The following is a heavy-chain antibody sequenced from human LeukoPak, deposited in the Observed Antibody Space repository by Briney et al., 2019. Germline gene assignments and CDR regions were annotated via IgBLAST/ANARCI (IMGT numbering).Heavy chain of an antibody. CDR2: IGTSGDT. V-gene: IGHV3-23*01. D-gene: IGHD3-22*01. CDR3: ATKTVGNYPYDY. CDR1: GLTFSNSP. J-gene: IGHJ4*02. Sequence: GGSLRLSCAAAGLTFSNSPMNWVRQAPGRGLEWVSTIGTSGDTYYADSVKGRFTISRDISKNTVYLQMTSLRAEDTALYYCATKTVGNYPYDYWGQGTLATVSP.